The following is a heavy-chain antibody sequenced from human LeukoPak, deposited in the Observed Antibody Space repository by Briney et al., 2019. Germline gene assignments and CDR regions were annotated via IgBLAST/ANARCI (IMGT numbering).Heavy chain of an antibody. J-gene: IGHJ4*02. D-gene: IGHD5-24*01. V-gene: IGHV7-4-1*02. CDR3: ARDAATINFDY. CDR2: INIYTGNP. Sequence: VASVKVSCKASGGTFSSYAISWVRQAPGQGLEWMGWINIYTGNPTYAQGFTGRFVFSLDTSVSTAYLQISSLKAEDTAVYYCARDAATINFDYWGQGTLVTVSS. CDR1: GGTFSSYA.